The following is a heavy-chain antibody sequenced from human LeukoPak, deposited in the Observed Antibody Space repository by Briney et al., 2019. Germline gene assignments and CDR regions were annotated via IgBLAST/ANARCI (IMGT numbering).Heavy chain of an antibody. CDR3: ARDTTYIVHQWLVGSLDY. J-gene: IGHJ4*02. V-gene: IGHV4-59*01. D-gene: IGHD6-19*01. CDR1: GGSISNSY. CDR2: IYYSGST. Sequence: SETLSLTCTVSGGSISNSYWSWIRQPPGKGLEWIGYIYYSGSTNYNPSLKSRVTISVDTSKNQFSLRLTSVTAADTAVYYCARDTTYIVHQWLVGSLDYWGQGTLVTVSS.